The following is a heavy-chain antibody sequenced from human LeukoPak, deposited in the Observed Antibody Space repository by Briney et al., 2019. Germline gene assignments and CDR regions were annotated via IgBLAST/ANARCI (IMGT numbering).Heavy chain of an antibody. J-gene: IGHJ1*01. CDR3: ATEMGYCSSTSCRAEYFQH. CDR2: MNPNSGNT. Sequence: ASVKGSCKAFGDTFTSSYINWVRQAPVQGLLWIGWMNPNSGNTGYAQKFQGRVTMTRNTSISTAYMELSSLRSEDTAVYYCATEMGYCSSTSCRAEYFQHWGQGTLVTVSS. CDR1: GDTFTSSY. D-gene: IGHD2-2*01. V-gene: IGHV1-8*01.